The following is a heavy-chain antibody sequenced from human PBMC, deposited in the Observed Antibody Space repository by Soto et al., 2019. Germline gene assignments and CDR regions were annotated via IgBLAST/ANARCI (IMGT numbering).Heavy chain of an antibody. CDR3: ARGGHCANGVCSALDY. V-gene: IGHV4-59*08. CDR1: GGSISTYY. J-gene: IGHJ4*02. D-gene: IGHD2-8*01. CDR2: IYYGGSA. Sequence: QVQLRESGPGLVKPSETLSLTCTVSGGSISTYYWSWIRQPPGKGLEWIGYIYYGGSADYNPSLKSRVTISVDTSKKQFSLKLSSVTAAVTAVYYCARGGHCANGVCSALDYWGQGTLVTVSS.